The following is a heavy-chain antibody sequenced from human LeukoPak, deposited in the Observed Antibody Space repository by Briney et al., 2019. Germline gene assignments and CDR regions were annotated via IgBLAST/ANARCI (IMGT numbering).Heavy chain of an antibody. Sequence: ASVKVSCKASGYTFTGYYMHWVRQAPGQGLEWMGWINPNSGGTNYAQKFQGRVTMTTDTSTSTVYMELSSLRSEDTAVYYCARGGIFGVVTARKFDAFDIWGQGTMVTVSS. D-gene: IGHD3-3*01. CDR3: ARGGIFGVVTARKFDAFDI. V-gene: IGHV1-2*02. CDR1: GYTFTGYY. J-gene: IGHJ3*02. CDR2: INPNSGGT.